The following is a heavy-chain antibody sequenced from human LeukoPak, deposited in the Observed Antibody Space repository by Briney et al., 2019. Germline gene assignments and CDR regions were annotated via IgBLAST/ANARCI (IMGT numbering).Heavy chain of an antibody. CDR3: ARGPYYDFWSGYYTDGFDY. CDR1: GGSFSGYY. Sequence: PSETLSLTCAVYGGSFSGYYWSWIRQPPGKGLEWIGEINHSGSTNYNPSLKSLVTISVDTSKNQFSLKLSSVTAADTAVYYCARGPYYDFWSGYYTDGFDYWGQGTLVTVSS. J-gene: IGHJ4*02. D-gene: IGHD3-3*01. V-gene: IGHV4-34*01. CDR2: INHSGST.